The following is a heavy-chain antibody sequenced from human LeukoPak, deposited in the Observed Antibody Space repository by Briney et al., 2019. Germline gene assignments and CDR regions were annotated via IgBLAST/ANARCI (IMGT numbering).Heavy chain of an antibody. Sequence: TLSLTCAVSGGSISSGGYSWSWIRQPPGKGLEWIGYIYHSGSTYYNPSLKSRVTISVDRSKNQFSLKLSSVTAADTAVYYCARAGELGYCSSTSCLYGGNAFDIWGQGTMVTVSS. CDR3: ARAGELGYCSSTSCLYGGNAFDI. J-gene: IGHJ3*02. V-gene: IGHV4-30-2*01. CDR1: GGSISSGGYS. D-gene: IGHD2-2*01. CDR2: IYHSGST.